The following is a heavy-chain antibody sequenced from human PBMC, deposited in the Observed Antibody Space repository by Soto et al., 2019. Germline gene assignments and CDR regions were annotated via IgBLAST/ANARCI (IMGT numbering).Heavy chain of an antibody. CDR2: ISYDGSNK. D-gene: IGHD3-22*01. CDR3: ARGYDSSGCGHDY. Sequence: ESGGGVVQPGRSLRLSCAASGFTFSSYAMHWVRQAPGKGLEWVAVISYDGSNKYYADSVKGRFTISRDNSKNTLYLQMNSLRAEDTAVYYCARGYDSSGCGHDYWGQGTLVTVSS. V-gene: IGHV3-30-3*01. CDR1: GFTFSSYA. J-gene: IGHJ4*02.